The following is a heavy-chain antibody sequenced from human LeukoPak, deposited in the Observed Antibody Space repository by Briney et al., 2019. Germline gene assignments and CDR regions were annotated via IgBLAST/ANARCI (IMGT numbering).Heavy chain of an antibody. CDR3: ARVTYYYDSSGYYPVYYYYYMDV. CDR1: GYTFTNYG. J-gene: IGHJ6*03. D-gene: IGHD3-22*01. V-gene: IGHV1-18*01. CDR2: ISAYNGNT. Sequence: ASVKVSCKASGYTFTNYGISWVRQAPGQGLEWMGWISAYNGNTNYAQKLQGRVTMTTDTSTSTAYMELRSLRSDDTAVYYCARVTYYYDSSGYYPVYYYYYMDVWGKGTTVTISS.